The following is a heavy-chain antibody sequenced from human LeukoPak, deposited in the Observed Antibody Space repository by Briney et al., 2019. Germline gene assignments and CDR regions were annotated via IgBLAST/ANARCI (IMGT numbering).Heavy chain of an antibody. J-gene: IGHJ4*02. CDR2: INPNSGGT. CDR1: GYTFTGYY. CDR3: ARAREIAAAGQFDY. D-gene: IGHD6-13*01. V-gene: IGHV1-2*02. Sequence: ASVKVSCKASGYTFTGYYMHWVRQAPGQGLEWMGWINPNSGGTNYAQKFQGRVTMTRDTSISTAYMELSRLRSDDTAVYYCARAREIAAAGQFDYWGQGTLVTVSS.